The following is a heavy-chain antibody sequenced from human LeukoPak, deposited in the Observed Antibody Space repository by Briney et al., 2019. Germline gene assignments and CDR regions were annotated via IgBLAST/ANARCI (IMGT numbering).Heavy chain of an antibody. J-gene: IGHJ3*02. D-gene: IGHD2-2*01. CDR1: GGSFSGYY. V-gene: IGHV4-34*01. Sequence: PSETLSLTCAVYGGSFSGYYWSWIRQPPGNGLEWIGEINHSGSTNYNPSLKSRVTISVDTSKNQFSLKLSSVTAADTAVYYCASRILGYCSSTSCHHAFDIWGQGTMVTVSS. CDR3: ASRILGYCSSTSCHHAFDI. CDR2: INHSGST.